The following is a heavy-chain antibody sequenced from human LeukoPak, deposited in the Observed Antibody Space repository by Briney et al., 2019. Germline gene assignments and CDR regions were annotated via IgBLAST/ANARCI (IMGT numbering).Heavy chain of an antibody. Sequence: GESLKISCKCSGYSFTNYWIAWVRQMPGKGLEWMGIIYPGDSDTRYSPSFQGQVTISADKSISTAYLQWSSLKASDTAMYYCARRAIAARSNWFDPWGQGTLVTVSS. J-gene: IGHJ5*02. V-gene: IGHV5-51*01. CDR2: IYPGDSDT. D-gene: IGHD6-6*01. CDR1: GYSFTNYW. CDR3: ARRAIAARSNWFDP.